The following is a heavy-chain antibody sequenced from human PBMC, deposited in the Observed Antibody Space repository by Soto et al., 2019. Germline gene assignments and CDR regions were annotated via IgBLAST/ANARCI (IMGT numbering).Heavy chain of an antibody. D-gene: IGHD3-22*01. J-gene: IGHJ4*02. Sequence: SQTLSLTCAISGDSVSSNSSPWNWIRQSPSRGLEWLGRTYYRSKWYNHYAVSVKSRITVNPDTSKNQFSLQLNSVPPEDTAVYYCARSGPGGYIDYWGQETLVNVSS. V-gene: IGHV6-1*01. CDR2: TYYRSKWYN. CDR3: ARSGPGGYIDY. CDR1: GDSVSSNSSP.